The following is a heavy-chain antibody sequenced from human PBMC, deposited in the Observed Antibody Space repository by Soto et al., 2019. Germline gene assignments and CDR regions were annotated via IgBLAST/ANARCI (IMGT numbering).Heavy chain of an antibody. CDR3: ARGEFDEEYYYDSSGYYFTGGY. Sequence: GGSLRLSCAASGFTFSSYSMNWVRQAPGKGLEWVSYISSSSSTIYYADSVKGRFTISRDNAKNSLYLQMNSLRDEDTAVYYCARGEFDEEYYYDSSGYYFTGGYWGQGTLVTVSS. V-gene: IGHV3-48*02. J-gene: IGHJ4*02. D-gene: IGHD3-22*01. CDR2: ISSSSSTI. CDR1: GFTFSSYS.